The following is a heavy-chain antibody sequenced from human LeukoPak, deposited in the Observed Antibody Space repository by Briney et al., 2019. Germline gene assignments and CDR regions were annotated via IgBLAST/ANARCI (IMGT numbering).Heavy chain of an antibody. CDR2: ISSSGSTI. Sequence: GGSLRLSCAASGFTFSSYEMNWVRQAPGKGLEWVSYISSSGSTIYYADSVKGRFTISRDNAKNSLYLQMNSLRPEDTALYYCAKDAGGYYYYYMGVWSKGATVTISS. J-gene: IGHJ6*03. V-gene: IGHV3-48*03. CDR1: GFTFSSYE. CDR3: AKDAGGYYYYYMGV. D-gene: IGHD1-26*01.